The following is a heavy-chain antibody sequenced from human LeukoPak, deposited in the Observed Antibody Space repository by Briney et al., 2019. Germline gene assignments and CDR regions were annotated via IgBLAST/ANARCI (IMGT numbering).Heavy chain of an antibody. Sequence: GGSLRLSCAASGFTFSVYNMNWVRQAPGKGLEWVASISSSGHYIYYADSVKGRFTISRDNDKDSLFLQMNSLRPEDTAVDYCGRKNNRVVLTDHLQEWGQGTLVTVSS. J-gene: IGHJ4*01. D-gene: IGHD4/OR15-4a*01. CDR3: GRKNNRVVLTDHLQE. V-gene: IGHV3-21*01. CDR1: GFTFSVYN. CDR2: ISSSGHYI.